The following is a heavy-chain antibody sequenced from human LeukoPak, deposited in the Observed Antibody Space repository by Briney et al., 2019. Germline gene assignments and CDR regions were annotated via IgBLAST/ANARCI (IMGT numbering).Heavy chain of an antibody. D-gene: IGHD6-19*01. CDR3: ARGAAVAGTVPSDY. J-gene: IGHJ4*02. V-gene: IGHV1-18*01. CDR1: GYTFTRYG. Sequence: ASVKVSCKASGYTFTRYGISWVRQAPGQGLEWMGWTSAYNGNTNYAQKLQGRVTMTTDTSTSTAYMELRSLRSDDTAVYYCARGAAVAGTVPSDYWGQGTLVTVSS. CDR2: TSAYNGNT.